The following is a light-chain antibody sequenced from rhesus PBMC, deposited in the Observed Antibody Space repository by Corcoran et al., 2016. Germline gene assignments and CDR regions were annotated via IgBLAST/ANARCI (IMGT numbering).Light chain of an antibody. J-gene: IGKJ3*01. V-gene: IGKV3-53*02. CDR2: GAS. CDR3: QKYSSSPFT. CDR1: QRISSY. Sequence: QVILTQSPATLSLSPGERATLSCRASQRISSYLAWYQQKPGQAPKLLIYGASNRATGIPDRFSGSGSGTDFTLTINSLEPEDSAVYYCQKYSSSPFTFGPGTKLDI.